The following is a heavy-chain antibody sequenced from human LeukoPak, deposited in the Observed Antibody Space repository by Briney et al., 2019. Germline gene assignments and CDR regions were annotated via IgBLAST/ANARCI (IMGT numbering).Heavy chain of an antibody. CDR1: GYTLTELS. CDR2: FDPEDGET. D-gene: IGHD1-26*01. Sequence: GASVKVSCKVSGYTLTELSIHWVRQAPGKGLEWMGGFDPEDGETIYAQKFQGRVTMTEDTSTDTAYMELSSLRSEDTAVYYCATYSVLSGSYYSMGVFDYWGQGTLVTVSS. CDR3: ATYSVLSGSYYSMGVFDY. V-gene: IGHV1-24*01. J-gene: IGHJ4*02.